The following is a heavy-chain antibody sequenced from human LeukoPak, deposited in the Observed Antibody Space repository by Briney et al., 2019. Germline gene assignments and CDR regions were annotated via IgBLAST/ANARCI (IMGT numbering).Heavy chain of an antibody. CDR2: INPNSGGT. D-gene: IGHD3-22*01. CDR1: GYTFTGYY. CDR3: ARGGNYYDSSGYYSNDAFDI. J-gene: IGHJ3*02. Sequence: GASVKVSCKASGYTFTGYYMHWVRQAPGQGLEWMGWINPNSGGTNYAQKFQGRVTMTRDTSISTAYMELSSLRSEDTAVYYCARGGNYYDSSGYYSNDAFDIWGQGSMVTVSS. V-gene: IGHV1-2*02.